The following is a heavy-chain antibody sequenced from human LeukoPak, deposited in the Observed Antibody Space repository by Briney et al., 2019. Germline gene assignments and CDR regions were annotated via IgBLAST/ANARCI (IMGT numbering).Heavy chain of an antibody. V-gene: IGHV4-59*02. CDR2: IYFRGTT. J-gene: IGHJ4*02. Sequence: SEALSLTCNVSGGPVSDYYWSWIRQPPGKGLEWIGYIYFRGTTNYSPSFQSRVSISVDTSKNQFSLRLTSVTAADTAVYYCARDRFYDNSGFRRLYFWGQGLLVTVSS. CDR3: ARDRFYDNSGFRRLYF. D-gene: IGHD3-22*01. CDR1: GGPVSDYY.